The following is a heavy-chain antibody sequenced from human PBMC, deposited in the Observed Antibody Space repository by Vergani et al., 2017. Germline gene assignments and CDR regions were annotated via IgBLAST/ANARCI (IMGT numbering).Heavy chain of an antibody. CDR3: AKDRPDAARWGSGSYQGGFDY. D-gene: IGHD1-26*01. Sequence: EVQLLESGGDLVQPGGSLRLSCTASGFIFSTYAMSWVRQAPGKGLEWVSGISASGAPTYYADSVKGRVTISRDNSKNTLYLQMNSLSDEDTAVYYCAKDRPDAARWGSGSYQGGFDYWGQGTLVTVSS. CDR1: GFIFSTYA. V-gene: IGHV3-23*01. J-gene: IGHJ4*02. CDR2: ISASGAPT.